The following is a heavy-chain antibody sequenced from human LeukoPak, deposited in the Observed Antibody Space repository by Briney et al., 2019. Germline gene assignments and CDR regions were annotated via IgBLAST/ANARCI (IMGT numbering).Heavy chain of an antibody. J-gene: IGHJ5*02. CDR1: GGSITSYY. V-gene: IGHV4-4*07. D-gene: IGHD6-19*01. CDR3: ARELAVAGTVTHRFDP. CDR2: IHTNGGT. Sequence: SETLSLTCTVSGGSITSYYWSWVGQPAGKGMEGIGRIHTNGGTNYNPSLSSRGTLSVKAYKKKLSLKLTSVTAADTALYYCARELAVAGTVTHRFDPWGQGTLVTVSS.